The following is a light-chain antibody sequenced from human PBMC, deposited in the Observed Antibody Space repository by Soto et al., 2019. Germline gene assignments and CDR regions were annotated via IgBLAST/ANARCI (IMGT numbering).Light chain of an antibody. J-gene: IGKJ4*01. CDR1: QTISDF. V-gene: IGKV1-39*01. CDR2: AAS. CDR3: QQSYSTPT. Sequence: EIQMTQSPSALAASVGDSVTITCRASQTISDFLNWYQQQPGKPPKLLIHAASNLQSGVPSRFSGSGSGTDFTLTISSLQPGDFATYYCQQSYSTPTFGGSNKVEI.